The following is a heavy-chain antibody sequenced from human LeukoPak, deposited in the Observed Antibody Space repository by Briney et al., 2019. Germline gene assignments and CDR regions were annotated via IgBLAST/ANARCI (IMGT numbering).Heavy chain of an antibody. V-gene: IGHV3-43*02. CDR2: ISGDGGST. CDR1: GFTFDDYA. J-gene: IGHJ4*02. Sequence: QPGGSLRLSCAASGFTFDDYAMHWVRQAPGKGLEWVSLISGDGGSTYYADSVKGRFTISRDNSKNSLYLQMSSLRTEDTALYYCAKVGRYCSSTSCSLPFDYWGQGTLVTVSS. CDR3: AKVGRYCSSTSCSLPFDY. D-gene: IGHD2-2*01.